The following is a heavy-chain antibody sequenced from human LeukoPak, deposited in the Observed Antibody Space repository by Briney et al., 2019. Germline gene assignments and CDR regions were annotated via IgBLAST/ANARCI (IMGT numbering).Heavy chain of an antibody. V-gene: IGHV3-21*01. CDR1: GFTFSSYS. Sequence: KAGGSLRLSCAASGFTFSSYSMNWVRQAPGKGLEWVSSISSSSSYIYYADSVKGRFTISRDNAKNSLYLQMNSLRAEDTAVYYCARDRADDYGDYVHDYWGQGTLVTVSS. CDR3: ARDRADDYGDYVHDY. D-gene: IGHD4-17*01. J-gene: IGHJ4*02. CDR2: ISSSSSYI.